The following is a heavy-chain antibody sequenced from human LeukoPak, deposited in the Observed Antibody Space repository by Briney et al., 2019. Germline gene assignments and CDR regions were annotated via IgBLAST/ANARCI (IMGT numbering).Heavy chain of an antibody. CDR3: ARESSYGGGWSYFDY. D-gene: IGHD6-19*01. CDR1: GFTVSSNY. V-gene: IGHV3-66*02. Sequence: GGSLRLSCAASGFTVSSNYMSWVRQAPGKGLEWVSVIYSGGSTYYADSVKGRFTISRDNSKNTLYLQMNSLRAEDTAVYYCARESSYGGGWSYFDYWGQGPPVTASP. J-gene: IGHJ4*02. CDR2: IYSGGST.